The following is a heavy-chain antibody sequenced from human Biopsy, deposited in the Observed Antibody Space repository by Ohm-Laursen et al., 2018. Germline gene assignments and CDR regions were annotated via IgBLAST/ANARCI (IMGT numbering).Heavy chain of an antibody. Sequence: SDSLSLTCTVSGGSISSYYWSWIRQPPGKGLEWIGHIYYSVMTNYNPSLQSRVSISVDTSRNQVSLTLSSVTAADTAVYYCARDSGILNYGNFKYYHYYGMDVWGQGTKVTVSS. J-gene: IGHJ6*02. CDR1: GGSISSYY. V-gene: IGHV4-59*01. CDR2: IYYSVMT. CDR3: ARDSGILNYGNFKYYHYYGMDV. D-gene: IGHD4-11*01.